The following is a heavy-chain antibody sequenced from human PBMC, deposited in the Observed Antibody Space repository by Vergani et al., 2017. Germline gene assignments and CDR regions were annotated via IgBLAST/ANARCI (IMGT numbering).Heavy chain of an antibody. CDR3: ASQPHRIAARAPYYYYMDV. Sequence: QVHLQQWGAGLLKPSETLSLTCAVYGGSFSGYYWSWIRQPPGKGLEWIGEINNSGITNYNPSLKSRVTISVDTSKNQFSLKLSSVTAADTAVYHCASQPHRIAARAPYYYYMDVWGKXP. CDR1: GGSFSGYY. V-gene: IGHV4-34*01. CDR2: INNSGIT. D-gene: IGHD6-6*01. J-gene: IGHJ6*03.